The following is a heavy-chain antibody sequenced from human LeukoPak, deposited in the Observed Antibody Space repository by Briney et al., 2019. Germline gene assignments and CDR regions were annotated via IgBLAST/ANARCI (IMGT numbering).Heavy chain of an antibody. V-gene: IGHV4-34*01. CDR1: GGSFSSYY. J-gene: IGHJ6*02. CDR2: INHSGST. CDR3: ARAQTVAGLYYYYYGMDV. D-gene: IGHD6-19*01. Sequence: SETLSLTCAVYGGSFSSYYWSWIRQPPGKGLEWIGEINHSGSTNYNPSLKGRVTISVDTSKNQFSLRLSSVTAADTAVYYCARAQTVAGLYYYYYGMDVWGQGTTVTVSS.